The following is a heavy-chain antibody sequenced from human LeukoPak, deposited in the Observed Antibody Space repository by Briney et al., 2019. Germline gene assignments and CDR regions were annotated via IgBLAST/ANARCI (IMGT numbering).Heavy chain of an antibody. CDR2: MNPNSGNT. CDR1: GYTYTSYD. J-gene: IGHJ4*02. CDR3: ARVGSAVAGTDFDY. V-gene: IGHV1-8*01. D-gene: IGHD6-19*01. Sequence: ASVKVSCKASGYTYTSYDINWVRQATGQGLEWMGWMNPNSGNTGYAQKFQGRVIMTRNTSISTAYMELSSLRSDDTAVYYCARVGSAVAGTDFDYWGQGTLVTVSS.